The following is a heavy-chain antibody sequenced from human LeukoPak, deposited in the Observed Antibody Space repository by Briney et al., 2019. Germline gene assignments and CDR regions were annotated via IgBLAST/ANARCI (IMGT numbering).Heavy chain of an antibody. D-gene: IGHD2-21*02. J-gene: IGHJ6*02. CDR2: IYPGDSDT. V-gene: IGHV5-51*01. CDR3: ETSHIVVVTAIQDYGIDV. CDR1: GDSFTSYW. Sequence: GASLKISCTGSGDSFTSYWIGCGGQMPGKGLEWMGIIYPGDSDTRYSPSFQGQVTISADKSISTAYLQWSSLKASDTAMYYCETSHIVVVTAIQDYGIDVSGQGTTVTVSS.